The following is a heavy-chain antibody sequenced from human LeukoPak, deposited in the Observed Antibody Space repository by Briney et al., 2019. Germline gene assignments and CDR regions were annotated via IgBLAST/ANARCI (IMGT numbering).Heavy chain of an antibody. D-gene: IGHD3-10*01. Sequence: PQTLSLTCTVSGGSISSGDYYWSWIRQPPGKGLEWIGYIYYSGSTYYNPSLKSRVTISVDTSKNQFSLKLSSVTAADTAVYYCARETPPYYYGSGSSSNFDYWGQGTLVTVSS. CDR3: ARETPPYYYGSGSSSNFDY. CDR2: IYYSGST. V-gene: IGHV4-30-4*08. CDR1: GGSISSGDYY. J-gene: IGHJ4*02.